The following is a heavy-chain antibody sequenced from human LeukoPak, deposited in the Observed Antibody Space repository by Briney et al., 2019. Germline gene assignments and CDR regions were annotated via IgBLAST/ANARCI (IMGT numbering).Heavy chain of an antibody. J-gene: IGHJ4*02. V-gene: IGHV3-53*01. CDR2: IYSDDST. CDR3: ARKYCSGGTCYTGILEY. D-gene: IGHD2-15*01. Sequence: PGGSLRLSCAASGFTVSSNHMSWVRQAPGKGLEWVSLIYSDDSTYNADSVKGRFTISRDNSKNTLYLQMNSLRAEDTAVYYCARKYCSGGTCYTGILEYWGQGTLVTVSS. CDR1: GFTVSSNH.